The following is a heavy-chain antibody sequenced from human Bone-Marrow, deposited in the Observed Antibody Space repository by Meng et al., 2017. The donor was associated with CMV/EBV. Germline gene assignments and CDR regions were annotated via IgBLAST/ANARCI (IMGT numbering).Heavy chain of an antibody. Sequence: GESLKISCAASGFTFSSYWMSWVRQAPGKGLEWVANIKQDGSEKYYVDSVKGRFTISRDNAKNSLYLQMNSLRAEDTAVYYCARDGTVYCSSTSCYSPYGMAVWGQGTTVTGSS. D-gene: IGHD2-2*02. CDR2: IKQDGSEK. CDR1: GFTFSSYW. V-gene: IGHV3-7*01. J-gene: IGHJ6*01. CDR3: ARDGTVYCSSTSCYSPYGMAV.